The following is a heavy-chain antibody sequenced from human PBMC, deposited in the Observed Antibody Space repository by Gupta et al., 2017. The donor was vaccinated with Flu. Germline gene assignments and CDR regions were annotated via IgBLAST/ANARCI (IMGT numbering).Heavy chain of an antibody. CDR3: APYFYSSTNSFPAY. J-gene: IGHJ4*02. D-gene: IGHD4-4*01. CDR1: GFTFSDYS. V-gene: IGHV3-11*01. CDR2: INSSGRHI. Sequence: QVQLVESGGGLVKPGGSLRLSCSASGFTFSDYSMTWIRQAPGKGLEWLSSINSSGRHIDYADSVRGRFTISRDNAKNSLYLHMTSLRAEDTAVYYCAPYFYSSTNSFPAYWGQGTLVSVSS.